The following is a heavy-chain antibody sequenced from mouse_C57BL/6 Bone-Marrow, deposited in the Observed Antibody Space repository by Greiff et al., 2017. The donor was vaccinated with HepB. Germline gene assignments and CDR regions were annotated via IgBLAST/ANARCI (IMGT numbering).Heavy chain of an antibody. CDR2: FDPEDGET. CDR1: GFNITDYY. J-gene: IGHJ2*01. CDR3: APLLLRY. V-gene: IGHV14-2*01. D-gene: IGHD1-1*01. Sequence: EVQLQQSGAELVKPGASVKLSCTASGFNITDYYMHWVKQRTEQGLAWIGRFDPEDGETKYAPTFQGKATIAADTSSNTAYLQLSRLTSEDTAVYYCAPLLLRYWGQGTTLTVSS.